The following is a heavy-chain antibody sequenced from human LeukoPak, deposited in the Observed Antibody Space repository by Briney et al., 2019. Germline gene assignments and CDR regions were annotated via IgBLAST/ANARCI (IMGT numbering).Heavy chain of an antibody. CDR3: TKEQSNYGSGTYTDY. V-gene: IGHV3-23*01. D-gene: IGHD3-10*01. J-gene: IGHJ4*02. Sequence: GGSLRLSCAASGFTFSSYGMHWVRQAPGQGLEWVSSISGSGGSTDYADSVKGRFTISRDYSKNTLYLQMSSLRVEDTALYYCTKEQSNYGSGTYTDYWGQGTLVSVSS. CDR1: GFTFSSYG. CDR2: ISGSGGST.